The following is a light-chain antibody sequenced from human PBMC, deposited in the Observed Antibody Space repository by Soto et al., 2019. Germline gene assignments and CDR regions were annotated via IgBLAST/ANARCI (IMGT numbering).Light chain of an antibody. CDR1: SSNIGNFY. J-gene: IGLJ7*01. V-gene: IGLV1-47*01. Sequence: QSVLTQPPSASGTPGQRVTISCSGSSSNIGNFYVYWYQQLPGTAPKLLIYKNNQRPLGVPDRFSGSKSGTSVSLAISGLRSEDEADYYCAAWDDSLSGPGVFGGGTQLTVL. CDR2: KNN. CDR3: AAWDDSLSGPGV.